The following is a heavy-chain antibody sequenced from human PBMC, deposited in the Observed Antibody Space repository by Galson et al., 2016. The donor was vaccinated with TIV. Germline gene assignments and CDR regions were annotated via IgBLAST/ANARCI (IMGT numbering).Heavy chain of an antibody. D-gene: IGHD3-22*01. V-gene: IGHV3-21*01. CDR2: ISTSSSYR. CDR3: VRDYTAYDSSGDGFDI. J-gene: IGHJ3*02. CDR1: GFTFSSYS. Sequence: SLRLSCAASGFTFSSYSMNWVRQAPGKGQAWVSCISTSSSYRYYADSVKGRFTVSRDNAKNSLYLQMNSLTAEDTAVYFCVRDYTAYDSSGDGFDIWGQGTMVTVSS.